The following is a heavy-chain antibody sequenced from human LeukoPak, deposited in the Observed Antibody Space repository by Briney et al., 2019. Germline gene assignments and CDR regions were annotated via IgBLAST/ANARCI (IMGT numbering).Heavy chain of an antibody. D-gene: IGHD2-8*01. CDR2: IYPGDSDT. CDR1: GYSFPNYW. V-gene: IGHV5-51*01. CDR3: ARGRNCNNGGCRNWFDP. J-gene: IGHJ5*02. Sequence: GESLKISCKASGYSFPNYWIGWVRQMAGKGLEWMGNIYPGDSDTRYSPSFQGQVTISADKSISTAYLQWNSLKASDTAMYYCARGRNCNNGGCRNWFDPWGQGTLVTVSS.